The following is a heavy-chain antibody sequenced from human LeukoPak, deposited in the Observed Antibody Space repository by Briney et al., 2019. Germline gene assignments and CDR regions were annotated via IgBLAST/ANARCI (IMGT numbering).Heavy chain of an antibody. D-gene: IGHD3-3*01. CDR1: GYTFTSYD. V-gene: IGHV1-8*01. CDR2: MNPNSGNT. CDR3: VRGRTIFGVDIDY. Sequence: ASVKVSCKASGYTFTSYDINWVRQATGQGLEWMGWMNPNSGNTGYAQKFQGRVTMTRNTSISTAYMELSSLRSEDTAVYYCVRGRTIFGVDIDYWGQGTLVTVSS. J-gene: IGHJ4*02.